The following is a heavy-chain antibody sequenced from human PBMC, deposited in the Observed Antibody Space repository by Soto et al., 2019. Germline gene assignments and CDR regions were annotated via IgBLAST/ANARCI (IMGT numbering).Heavy chain of an antibody. J-gene: IGHJ5*02. CDR2: INPNSGGT. V-gene: IGHV1-2*02. Sequence: SVKVSCKASGFTFTGYYMHWVREAPGQGLEWMGWINPNSGGTNYAQKFQGRVTMTRDTSISTAYMELSRLRSDDTAVYYCARDRIFGVVIWFDPWGQGTLVTVSS. D-gene: IGHD3-3*02. CDR1: GFTFTGYY. CDR3: ARDRIFGVVIWFDP.